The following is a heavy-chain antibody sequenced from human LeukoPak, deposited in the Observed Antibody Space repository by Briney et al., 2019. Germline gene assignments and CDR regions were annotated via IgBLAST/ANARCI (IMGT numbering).Heavy chain of an antibody. Sequence: ASVKVSCKASGYTFTGYYMHWVRQAPGQGLEWMGWINPNSGGTNYAQKLQGRVTMTRDTSISTAYMELSRLRSDDTAVYYCARDLQSVPGSYYFDYWGQGTLVTVSS. D-gene: IGHD2-15*01. J-gene: IGHJ4*02. CDR3: ARDLQSVPGSYYFDY. CDR1: GYTFTGYY. V-gene: IGHV1-2*02. CDR2: INPNSGGT.